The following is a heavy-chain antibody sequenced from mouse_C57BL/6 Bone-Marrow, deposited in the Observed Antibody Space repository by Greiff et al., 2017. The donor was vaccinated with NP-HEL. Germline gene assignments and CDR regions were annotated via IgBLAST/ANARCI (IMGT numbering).Heavy chain of an antibody. J-gene: IGHJ2*01. CDR1: GFTFSSYT. V-gene: IGHV5-9*01. Sequence: VQLKESGGGLVKPGGSLKLSCAASGFTFSSYTMSWVRQTPEKRLEWVATISGGGGNTYYPDSVKGRFTISRDNAKNTLYLQMSSLRSEDTALYYCARFISDYWGQGTTLTVSS. CDR2: ISGGGGNT. D-gene: IGHD1-1*01. CDR3: ARFISDY.